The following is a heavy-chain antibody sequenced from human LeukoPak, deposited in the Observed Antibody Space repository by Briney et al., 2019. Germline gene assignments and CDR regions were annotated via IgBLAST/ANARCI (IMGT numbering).Heavy chain of an antibody. CDR3: ARVVDTAMAGGFDY. D-gene: IGHD5-18*01. CDR1: GFTFSSYS. Sequence: GSLRLSCAASGFTFSSYSMDWVRQPPGKGLEWIGSIYYSGSTYYNPSLKSRVTISVDTSKNQFSLKLSSVTAADTAVYYCARVVDTAMAGGFDYWGQGTLVTVSS. J-gene: IGHJ4*02. CDR2: IYYSGST. V-gene: IGHV4-39*01.